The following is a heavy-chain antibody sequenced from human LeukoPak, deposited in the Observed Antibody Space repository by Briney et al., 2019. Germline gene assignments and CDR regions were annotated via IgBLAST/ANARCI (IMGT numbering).Heavy chain of an antibody. D-gene: IGHD6-19*01. J-gene: IGHJ4*02. CDR2: INPNSGGT. V-gene: IGHV1-2*02. Sequence: ASVKVSCKASGYTFNGYYMHWVRQAPGQGLEWMGWINPNSGGTNYAQKFQGRVTMTRDTSISTAYMELRSLRSDDTAVYFCSRELVAVAGTGEYYFDYWGQGTLVTVSS. CDR1: GYTFNGYY. CDR3: SRELVAVAGTGEYYFDY.